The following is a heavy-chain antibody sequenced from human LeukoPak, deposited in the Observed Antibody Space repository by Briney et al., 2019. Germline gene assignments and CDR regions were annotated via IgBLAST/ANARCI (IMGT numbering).Heavy chain of an antibody. J-gene: IGHJ5*02. CDR1: GYTFTSHY. CDR2: INPSGGST. V-gene: IGHV1-46*01. CDR3: ARDFIMVRGVMSGWFDP. Sequence: ASVKVSCKASGYTFTSHYMHWVRQAPGQGLEWMGIINPSGGSTSYAQKFQGRVTMTRDTSTSTVYMELSSLRSEDTAVYYCARDFIMVRGVMSGWFDPWGQGTLVTVSS. D-gene: IGHD3-10*01.